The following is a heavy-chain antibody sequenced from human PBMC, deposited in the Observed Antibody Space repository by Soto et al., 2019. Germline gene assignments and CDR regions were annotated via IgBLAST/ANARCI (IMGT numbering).Heavy chain of an antibody. CDR3: ARDRAGYCSGGSCYFFPGDY. Sequence: ASVKVSCKASGGTFSSYAISWVRQAPGQGLEWMGGIIPIFGTANYAQKFQGRVTITADESTSTAYMELSSLRSEDTAVYYCARDRAGYCSGGSCYFFPGDYWGQGTLVTVS. D-gene: IGHD2-15*01. CDR1: GGTFSSYA. V-gene: IGHV1-69*13. CDR2: IIPIFGTA. J-gene: IGHJ4*02.